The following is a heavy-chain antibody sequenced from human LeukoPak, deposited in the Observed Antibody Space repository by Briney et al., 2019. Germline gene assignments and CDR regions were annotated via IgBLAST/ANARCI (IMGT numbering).Heavy chain of an antibody. J-gene: IGHJ4*02. CDR1: GFTFSSYE. V-gene: IGHV3-48*03. CDR3: ASRRNTVGATTPAEY. CDR2: ISSSGSTI. D-gene: IGHD1-26*01. Sequence: GGSLRLSCAASGFTFSSYEMNWVRQAPGKGLEWVSYISSSGSTIYYADSVKGRFTISRDNAKNSLYLQMNSLRAEDTAVYYCASRRNTVGATTPAEYWGQGTLVTVPS.